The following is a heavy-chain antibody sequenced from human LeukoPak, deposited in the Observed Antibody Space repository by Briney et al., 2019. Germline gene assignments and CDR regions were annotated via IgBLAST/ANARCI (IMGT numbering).Heavy chain of an antibody. V-gene: IGHV1-69*05. CDR1: GGTFSSYA. J-gene: IGHJ4*02. D-gene: IGHD5-12*01. Sequence: ASVKVSCKASGGTFSSYAISWVRQAPGQGLEWMGGIIPIFGTANYAQKFQGRVTITTDESTSTAHMELSSLRSEDTAVYYCARGRAYSGYGHGLGYWGQGTLVTVSS. CDR3: ARGRAYSGYGHGLGY. CDR2: IIPIFGTA.